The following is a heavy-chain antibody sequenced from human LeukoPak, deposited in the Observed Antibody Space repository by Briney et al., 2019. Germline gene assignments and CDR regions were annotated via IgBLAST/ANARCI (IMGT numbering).Heavy chain of an antibody. CDR3: ARDRYGDHTYFDY. CDR2: IYHSGST. D-gene: IGHD4-17*01. Sequence: TLSLTCAVSGGSISSGGYSWSWIRQPPGQGLEWIGYIYHSGSTYYNPSLKSRVTISVDRSKNQFSLKLSSVTAADTAVYYCARDRYGDHTYFDYWGQGTLVTVSS. J-gene: IGHJ4*02. CDR1: GGSISSGGYS. V-gene: IGHV4-30-2*01.